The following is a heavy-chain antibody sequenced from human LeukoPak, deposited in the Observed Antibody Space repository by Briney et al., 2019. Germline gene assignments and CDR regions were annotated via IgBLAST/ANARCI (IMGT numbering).Heavy chain of an antibody. CDR1: GFTFSSYA. CDR2: INNSGAGR. Sequence: GGSLRLSCAASGFTFSSYAVTWVRQAPGKGLEWVSVINNSGAGRYYADSMKGRFTISRDNSNNTLYLQMNSLRAEDTAVYYCAKVAAAGNWFDPWGQGTLVIVSS. J-gene: IGHJ5*02. V-gene: IGHV3-23*01. CDR3: AKVAAAGNWFDP. D-gene: IGHD6-13*01.